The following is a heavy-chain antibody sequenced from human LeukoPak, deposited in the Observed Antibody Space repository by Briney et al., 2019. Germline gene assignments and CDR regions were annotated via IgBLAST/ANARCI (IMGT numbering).Heavy chain of an antibody. Sequence: PSETLSLTCTVPGGSISSYYWSWIRQPAGKGLEWIGRIYTSGSTNYNPSLKSRVTMSADTSKNQFSLNLRSVTAADTAVYYCARGKSGPGFSHYYMDVWGSGITVTVSS. J-gene: IGHJ6*04. V-gene: IGHV4-4*07. CDR1: GGSISSYY. CDR2: IYTSGST. CDR3: ARGKSGPGFSHYYMDV. D-gene: IGHD3-10*01.